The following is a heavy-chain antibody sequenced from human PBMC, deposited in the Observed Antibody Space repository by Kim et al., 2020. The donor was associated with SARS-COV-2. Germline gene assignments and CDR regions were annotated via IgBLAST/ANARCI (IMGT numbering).Heavy chain of an antibody. CDR3: AKVPQMYYYDSSGYYLFQH. CDR2: ISGSGGST. J-gene: IGHJ1*01. CDR1: GFTFSSYA. D-gene: IGHD3-22*01. V-gene: IGHV3-23*01. Sequence: GGSLRLSCAASGFTFSSYAMSWVRQAPGKGLEWVSAISGSGGSTYYADSVKGRFTISRDNSKNTLYLQMNSLRAEDTAVYYCAKVPQMYYYDSSGYYLFQHWGQGTLVTLSS.